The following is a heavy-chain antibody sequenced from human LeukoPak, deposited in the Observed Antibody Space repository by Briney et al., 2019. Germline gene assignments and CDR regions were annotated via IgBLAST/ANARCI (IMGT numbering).Heavy chain of an antibody. CDR1: GGTFSSYA. D-gene: IGHD5-18*01. V-gene: IGHV1-69*13. CDR2: IIPIFGTA. Sequence: GASVKVSCKASGGTFSSYAISWVRQAPGQGLEWMGGIIPIFGTANYAQKFQGRVTITADESTSTAYMELSSLRSEDTAVYYCARDRWVGYSYGYAFDYWGQGTLVTVSS. J-gene: IGHJ4*02. CDR3: ARDRWVGYSYGYAFDY.